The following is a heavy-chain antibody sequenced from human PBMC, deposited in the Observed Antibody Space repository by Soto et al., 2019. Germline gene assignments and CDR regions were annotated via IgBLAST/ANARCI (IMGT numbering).Heavy chain of an antibody. Sequence: SETXSXTXTFSXXXXRSSSYWGWIRQPPGKGLEWIGSIYSTGNTYYNPSLNSQVTISVDTSKNQFSLNVISVTAADTAVYYCRRSSRYSTDVWGQGX. D-gene: IGHD6-13*01. J-gene: IGHJ6*02. V-gene: IGHV4-38-2*02. CDR1: XXXXRSSSY. CDR2: IYSTGNT. CDR3: RRSSRYSTDV.